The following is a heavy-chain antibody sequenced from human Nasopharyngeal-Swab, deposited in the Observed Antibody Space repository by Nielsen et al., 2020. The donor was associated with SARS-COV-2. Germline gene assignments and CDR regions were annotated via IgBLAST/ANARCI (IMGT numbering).Heavy chain of an antibody. CDR2: INPNSGGT. Sequence: ASVKVSCKASGYTFTSYYMHWVRQAPGQGLEWMGWINPNSGGTNYAQKFQGWVTMTRDTSISTAYMELSRLRSDDMAVYYCARVRSYDSSGYSRDDAFDIWGQGTMVTVSS. D-gene: IGHD3-22*01. J-gene: IGHJ3*02. CDR1: GYTFTSYY. V-gene: IGHV1-2*04. CDR3: ARVRSYDSSGYSRDDAFDI.